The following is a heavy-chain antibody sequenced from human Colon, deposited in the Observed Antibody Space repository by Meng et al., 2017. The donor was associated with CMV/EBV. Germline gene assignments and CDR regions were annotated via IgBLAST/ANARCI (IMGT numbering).Heavy chain of an antibody. CDR3: ARWTGWFDP. CDR2: ISHEGSED. J-gene: IGHJ5*02. D-gene: IGHD3/OR15-3a*01. Sequence: LSLSCAASGFTLSNYGIHWVRQAPGKGLEWLALISHEGSEDYYADSVKGRFTMSRDNSENTVHLQMNSLRPDDTAVYYCARWTGWFDPWGQGTLVTVSS. CDR1: GFTLSNYG. V-gene: IGHV3-30*03.